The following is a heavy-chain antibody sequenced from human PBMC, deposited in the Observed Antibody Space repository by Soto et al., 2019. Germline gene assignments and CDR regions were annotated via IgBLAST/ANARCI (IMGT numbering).Heavy chain of an antibody. CDR2: VNPILSMS. CDR3: ATSYGSGYRAFDY. D-gene: IGHD3-10*01. Sequence: QVQLVQSGDELKKPGSSVKVSCKASGDTFSFYTINWVRQAPGLGLEWMGRVNPILSMSNYAQKFQGRVTMTADKSTSTAYMELRSLRSEDTAFYYCATSYGSGYRAFDYWGQGALVTVSS. V-gene: IGHV1-69*02. J-gene: IGHJ4*02. CDR1: GDTFSFYT.